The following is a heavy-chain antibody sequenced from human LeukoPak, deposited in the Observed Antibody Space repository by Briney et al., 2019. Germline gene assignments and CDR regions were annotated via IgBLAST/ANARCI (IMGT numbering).Heavy chain of an antibody. J-gene: IGHJ4*02. CDR1: GYTLTELS. CDR2: FDPEDGET. Sequence: ASVKVSCKVSGYTLTELSMHWVRQAPGKGLEWMGGFDPEDGETIYAQKFQGRVTMTEDTSTDTAYMELSSLRSEDTAVYYCATETAYSGSYKIFDYWGQRTLVTVSS. V-gene: IGHV1-24*01. CDR3: ATETAYSGSYKIFDY. D-gene: IGHD1-26*01.